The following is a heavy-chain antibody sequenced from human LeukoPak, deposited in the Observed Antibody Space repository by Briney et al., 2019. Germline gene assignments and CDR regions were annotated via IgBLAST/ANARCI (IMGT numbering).Heavy chain of an antibody. J-gene: IGHJ3*02. CDR2: MHYSGAT. CDR3: ARGRLEVYTFDI. CDR1: GGSFSDYY. Sequence: SETLSLTCAVYGGSFSDYYWSWIRRPPGKGLEWIGEMHYSGATNYNPSLKSRVTTSADTPKNQFSLRLSSVTAADTAVYYCARGRLEVYTFDIWGQGTMVTVSS. V-gene: IGHV4-34*01. D-gene: IGHD2-8*02.